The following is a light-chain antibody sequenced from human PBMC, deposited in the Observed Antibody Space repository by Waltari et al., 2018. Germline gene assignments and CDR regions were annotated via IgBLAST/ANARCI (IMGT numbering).Light chain of an antibody. CDR2: GNR. V-gene: IGLV1-40*01. CDR3: QSYDSSLSGYV. Sequence: QSVLTQPPSVSGAPGQTVTISCTGSSSHIGAGYALPWYQQLPRTAPKLLIFGNRYWPSGVPDRFSGSKSGTSASLAITGLQADDEADYYCQSYDSSLSGYVFGTGTKVTVL. J-gene: IGLJ1*01. CDR1: SSHIGAGYA.